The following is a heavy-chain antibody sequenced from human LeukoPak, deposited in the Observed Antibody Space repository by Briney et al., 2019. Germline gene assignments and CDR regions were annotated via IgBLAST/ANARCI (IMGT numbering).Heavy chain of an antibody. CDR1: GFTVSSNH. J-gene: IGHJ4*02. Sequence: GGSLRLSCVASGFTVSSNHMTWVRQAPGKGLEWVSVIYSGGSTYYADSVQGRFTISRDNSKNTLYLQMNSLRAEDTAVYYCARVLTVGAHYYFDYWGQGTLVTVSS. CDR2: IYSGGST. CDR3: ARVLTVGAHYYFDY. D-gene: IGHD1-26*01. V-gene: IGHV3-53*01.